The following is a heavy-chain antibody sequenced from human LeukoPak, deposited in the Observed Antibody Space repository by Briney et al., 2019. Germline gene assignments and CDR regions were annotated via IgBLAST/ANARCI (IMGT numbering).Heavy chain of an antibody. CDR2: IYSSGSA. CDR1: GDSISNFY. J-gene: IGHJ6*02. CDR3: ARDARGYGDYPGYYYGMDV. V-gene: IGHV4-4*07. D-gene: IGHD4-17*01. Sequence: SETLSLTCTVSGDSISNFYWSWIRQPAGKGLEWIGRIYSSGSANYNPSLKSRVTMSVDTSKNQFSLKLSSVTAADTAVYYRARDARGYGDYPGYYYGMDVWGQGTTVTVSS.